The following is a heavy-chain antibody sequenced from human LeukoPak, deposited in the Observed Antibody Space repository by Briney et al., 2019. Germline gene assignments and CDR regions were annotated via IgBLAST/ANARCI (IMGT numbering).Heavy chain of an antibody. Sequence: ASVKVSCKASGYTFTNNYLHWVRQAPGKGLEWMGMIYPRDGSTSYAQNFQGRVTVTRDTSTTTVHMELRGLRSEDTAVYYCARDQEGLDYWGQGTVVTVSS. J-gene: IGHJ4*02. CDR3: ARDQEGLDY. CDR1: GYTFTNNY. V-gene: IGHV1-46*01. CDR2: IYPRDGST.